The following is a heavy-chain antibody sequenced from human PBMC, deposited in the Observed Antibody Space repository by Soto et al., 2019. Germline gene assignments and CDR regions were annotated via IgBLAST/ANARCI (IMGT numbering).Heavy chain of an antibody. CDR3: AKDLYSSSPLQRYGMDV. D-gene: IGHD6-13*01. J-gene: IGHJ6*02. CDR2: ISGSGGST. CDR1: GFTFSSYA. V-gene: IGHV3-23*01. Sequence: PGGSLRLSCAASGFTFSSYAMSWVRQAPGKGLEWVSAISGSGGSTYYADSVKGRFTISRDNSKNTLYLQMNSLRAEDTAVYYCAKDLYSSSPLQRYGMDVWGQGTTVTVSS.